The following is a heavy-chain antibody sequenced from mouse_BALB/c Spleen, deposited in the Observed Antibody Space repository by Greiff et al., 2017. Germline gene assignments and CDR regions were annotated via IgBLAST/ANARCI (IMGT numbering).Heavy chain of an antibody. CDR3: ARDGYDDYYAMDY. CDR2: IRNKANGYTT. D-gene: IGHD2-2*01. Sequence: EVKLQESGGGLVQPGGSLRLSCATSGFTFTDYYMSWVRQPPGKALEWLGFIRNKANGYTTEYSASVKGRFTISRDNSQSILYLQMNTLRAEDSATYYCARDGYDDYYAMDYWGQGTSVTVSS. J-gene: IGHJ4*01. CDR1: GFTFTDYY. V-gene: IGHV7-3*02.